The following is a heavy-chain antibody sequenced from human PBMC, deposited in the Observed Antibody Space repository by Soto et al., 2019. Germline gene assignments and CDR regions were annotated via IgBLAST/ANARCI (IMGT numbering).Heavy chain of an antibody. Sequence: GGSLRLSCAASGFTFSSYGMHWVRQAPGKGLEWVAVISYDGSNKYYADSVKGRFTISRDNSKNTLYLQMNSLRAEDTAVYYCAKDTAVAGTGPRGQYYYYYYGMDVWGQGTTVTVSS. CDR2: ISYDGSNK. J-gene: IGHJ6*02. CDR3: AKDTAVAGTGPRGQYYYYYYGMDV. D-gene: IGHD6-19*01. V-gene: IGHV3-30*18. CDR1: GFTFSSYG.